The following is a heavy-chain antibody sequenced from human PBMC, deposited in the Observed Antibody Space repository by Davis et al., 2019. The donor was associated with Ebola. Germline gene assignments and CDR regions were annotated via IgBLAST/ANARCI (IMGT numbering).Heavy chain of an antibody. CDR3: ARDSGDYVLYYYGMDV. J-gene: IGHJ6*02. CDR2: ISSSSSYI. CDR1: GFTFSDYY. V-gene: IGHV3-11*06. Sequence: PGGSLRLSCAASGFTFSDYYMSWIRQAPGKGLEWVSYISSSSSYIYYADSVKGRFTISRDNAKNSLYLQMNSLRAEDTAVYYCARDSGDYVLYYYGMDVWGQGTTVTVSS. D-gene: IGHD4-17*01.